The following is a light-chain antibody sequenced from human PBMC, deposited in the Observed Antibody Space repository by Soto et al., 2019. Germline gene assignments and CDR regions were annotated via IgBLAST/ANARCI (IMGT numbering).Light chain of an antibody. J-gene: IGLJ1*01. Sequence: QSALTQPASVSGSPGQSITISCIGSSSDVGGYDYVSWYQQHPGKAPKLIIYDVSNRPSGLSNRFSASKSGNTASLTISGLQAEDEADYYCSSYTDSGTLYVFGTGTKVSV. V-gene: IGLV2-14*01. CDR2: DVS. CDR1: SSDVGGYDY. CDR3: SSYTDSGTLYV.